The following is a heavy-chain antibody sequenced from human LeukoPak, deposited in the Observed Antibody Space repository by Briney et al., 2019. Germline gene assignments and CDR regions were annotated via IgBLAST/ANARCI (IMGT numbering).Heavy chain of an antibody. Sequence: SETLSLTCTVSGGSISSSSYYWGWIRQPPGKGLEWIGSIYYRGDTYYNPSLESRVTISVDTSTNQFSLKLSSVTAADTAVYYCARCHLRGYFDNWGQGTLVTVSS. CDR3: ARCHLRGYFDN. CDR1: GGSISSSSYY. V-gene: IGHV4-39*01. CDR2: IYYRGDT. J-gene: IGHJ4*02. D-gene: IGHD3-10*01.